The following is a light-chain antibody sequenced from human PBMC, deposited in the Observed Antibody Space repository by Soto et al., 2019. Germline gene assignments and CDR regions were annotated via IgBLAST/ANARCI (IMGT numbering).Light chain of an antibody. V-gene: IGKV4-1*01. J-gene: IGKJ1*01. CDR3: QQYYRPWT. Sequence: DIVMTQSPDSLAVSLGERATINCKSSQSVLYSSNNKNYLAWYHDKPGQTPKLLLYWASTRESRAPDRFSGSGSGTDLTLTISSLQSEDVAVYYCQQYYRPWTFGQGTKVEIK. CDR2: WAS. CDR1: QSVLYSSNNKNY.